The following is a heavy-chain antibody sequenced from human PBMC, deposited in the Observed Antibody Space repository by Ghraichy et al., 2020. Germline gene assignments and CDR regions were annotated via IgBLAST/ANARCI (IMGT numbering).Heavy chain of an antibody. J-gene: IGHJ1*01. CDR3: ARRLAAAGGGNEYFQD. CDR2: TSYRGAT. V-gene: IGHV4-39*02. CDR1: GDSVSNRKFY. D-gene: IGHD6-13*01. Sequence: SETLSLTCTVSGDSVSNRKFYWAWIRQPPGKGLEWIGNTSYRGATYYNPSLESRVVVSVDTSKNTFSLKLNYVTATDTAVYYCARRLAAAGGGNEYFQDWGKRALVIVSS.